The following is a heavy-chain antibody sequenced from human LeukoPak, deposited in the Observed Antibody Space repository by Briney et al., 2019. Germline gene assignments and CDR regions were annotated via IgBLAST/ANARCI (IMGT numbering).Heavy chain of an antibody. V-gene: IGHV1-46*01. CDR1: GYTFTSYF. CDR2: FNPSGGST. J-gene: IGHJ4*02. Sequence: GASVKVSCKASGYTFTSYFMHWVRQAPGQGLEWMGIFNPSGGSTNYAQKFQGRVTMTRDTSISTAYMELSRLRSDDTAVYYCAREGVATMMGYWGQGTLVTVSS. CDR3: AREGVATMMGY. D-gene: IGHD5-12*01.